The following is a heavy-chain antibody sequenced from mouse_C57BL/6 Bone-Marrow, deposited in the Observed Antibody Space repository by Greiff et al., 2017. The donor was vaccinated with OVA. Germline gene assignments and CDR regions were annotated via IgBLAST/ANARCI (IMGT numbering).Heavy chain of an antibody. V-gene: IGHV1-15*01. D-gene: IGHD1-1*02. CDR1: GYTFTDYE. Sequence: QVQLQESGAELVRPGASVTLSCKASGYTFTDYEMHWVKQTPVHGLEWIGAIDPETGGTAYNQKFKGKAILTADKSSSTAYMQLRSLTSEDSAVYYCTKTGQLWLGYWGQGTTLTVSS. CDR2: IDPETGGT. J-gene: IGHJ2*01. CDR3: TKTGQLWLGY.